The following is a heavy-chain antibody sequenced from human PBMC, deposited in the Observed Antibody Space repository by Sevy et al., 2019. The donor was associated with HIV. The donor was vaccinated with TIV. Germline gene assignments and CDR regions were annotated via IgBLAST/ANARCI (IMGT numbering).Heavy chain of an antibody. CDR1: EYTLTELS. D-gene: IGHD3-22*01. CDR2: FDPEDGET. Sequence: ASVKVSCKVSEYTLTELSMHWVRQAPGKGLEWMGSFDPEDGETIYAQKFQGRVTMTEDTSSDTAYMELSSLRSEDTVVYFCATTKDYYDSSGCPFDYWGQGTLVTVSS. J-gene: IGHJ4*02. V-gene: IGHV1-24*01. CDR3: ATTKDYYDSSGCPFDY.